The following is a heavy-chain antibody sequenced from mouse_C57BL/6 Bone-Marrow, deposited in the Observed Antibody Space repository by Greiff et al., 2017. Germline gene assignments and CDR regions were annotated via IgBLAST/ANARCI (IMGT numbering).Heavy chain of an antibody. Sequence: VQLQESGAELVKPGASVKMSCKASGYTFTSYWITWVKQRPGQGLEWIGDIYPGSGSTNYNEKFKSKATLTVDTSSSTAYMQLSSLTSEDSAVYYCARKGHYYGSSYGYWGQGTTLTVSS. CDR3: ARKGHYYGSSYGY. V-gene: IGHV1-55*01. D-gene: IGHD1-1*01. CDR2: IYPGSGST. CDR1: GYTFTSYW. J-gene: IGHJ2*01.